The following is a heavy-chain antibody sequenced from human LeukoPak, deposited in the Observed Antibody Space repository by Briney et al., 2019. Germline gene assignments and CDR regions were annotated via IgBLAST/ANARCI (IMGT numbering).Heavy chain of an antibody. Sequence: PSETLSLTCTVSGGSINNYHWSWVRQPAGKGLEWIGRIHTSGSTYYNPSLKSRVTMSIDTPKNQFSLKLSSVTAADTAVYYCARDHNMNWGEFDPWGQGALVTVSS. CDR2: IHTSGST. J-gene: IGHJ5*02. V-gene: IGHV4-4*07. CDR3: ARDHNMNWGEFDP. CDR1: GGSINNYH. D-gene: IGHD7-27*01.